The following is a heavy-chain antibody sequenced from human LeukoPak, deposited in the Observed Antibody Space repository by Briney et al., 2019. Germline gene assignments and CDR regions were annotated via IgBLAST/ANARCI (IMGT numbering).Heavy chain of an antibody. CDR2: INHSGST. Sequence: ASETLSLTCAVYGGSFSGYYWSWIRQPPGEGLEWIGEINHSGSTNYNPSLRSRVTISVDTSKNQFSLKLSSVTAADTAVYYCARGLGIAAAGTHDYWGQGTLVTVSS. V-gene: IGHV4-34*01. J-gene: IGHJ4*02. CDR3: ARGLGIAAAGTHDY. CDR1: GGSFSGYY. D-gene: IGHD6-13*01.